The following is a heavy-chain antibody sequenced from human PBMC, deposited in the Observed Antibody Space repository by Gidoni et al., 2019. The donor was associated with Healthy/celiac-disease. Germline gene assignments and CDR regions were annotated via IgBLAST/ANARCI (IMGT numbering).Heavy chain of an antibody. D-gene: IGHD6-13*01. CDR1: GGSISSGGCY. V-gene: IGHV4-31*03. CDR3: ARTLEHYSSNWSQSYWYFDL. Sequence: QVQLHESGPGLVKPSQTLSLTCTVSGGSISSGGCYWSWIRQHPGKGLEWIGYIYYSGSTYYNPSLNSRVTISVDMSENQFSLKLSSVTAADTAVYYCARTLEHYSSNWSQSYWYFDLWGRGTLVTVSS. CDR2: IYYSGST. J-gene: IGHJ2*01.